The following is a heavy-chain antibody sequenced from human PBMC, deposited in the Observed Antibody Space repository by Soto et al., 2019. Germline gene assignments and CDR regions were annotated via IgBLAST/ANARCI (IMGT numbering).Heavy chain of an antibody. D-gene: IGHD6-13*01. CDR3: ARVAAAGTGAPLFDYYYGMDV. J-gene: IGHJ6*02. Sequence: QVHLVQSGAEVKKPGSSVKVSCTASGGTFSSYAISWVRQAPGQGLEWMGGISAYNGNTNYAQKLQGRVTMTTDTSTSTAYMELRSLRSDDTAVYYCARVAAAGTGAPLFDYYYGMDVWGQGTTVTVSS. V-gene: IGHV1-18*01. CDR2: ISAYNGNT. CDR1: GGTFSSYA.